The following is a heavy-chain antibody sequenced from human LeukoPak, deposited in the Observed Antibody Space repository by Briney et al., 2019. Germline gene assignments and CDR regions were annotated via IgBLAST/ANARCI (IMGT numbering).Heavy chain of an antibody. D-gene: IGHD3-22*01. CDR1: GFTFSSYS. V-gene: IGHV3-48*04. CDR2: ISSSSSTI. Sequence: HAGGSLRLSCAASGFTFSSYSMNWVRRAPGKGLEWVSYISSSSSTIYYADSVKGRFTISRDNAKNSLYLQMNSLRAEDTAVYYCARDHQTYYYDSSGYFSVRYFDYWGQGTLVTVSS. J-gene: IGHJ4*02. CDR3: ARDHQTYYYDSSGYFSVRYFDY.